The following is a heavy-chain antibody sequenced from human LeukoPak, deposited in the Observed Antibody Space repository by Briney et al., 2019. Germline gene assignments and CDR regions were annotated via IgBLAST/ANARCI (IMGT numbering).Heavy chain of an antibody. CDR3: ARHKAVAGAGTDC. V-gene: IGHV4-39*01. D-gene: IGHD6-13*01. J-gene: IGHJ4*02. CDR2: IYYSGST. Sequence: SETLSLTCTVSGGSMSSSSNYWGWIRQPPGKGLEWFGSIYYSGSTYYNPSLKSRVTISVDTSKKQFSLKLSSVTAADTAVYYCARHKAVAGAGTDCWGQGTLVIVSS. CDR1: GGSMSSSSNY.